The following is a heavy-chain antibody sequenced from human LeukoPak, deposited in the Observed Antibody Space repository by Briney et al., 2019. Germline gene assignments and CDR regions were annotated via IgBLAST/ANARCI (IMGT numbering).Heavy chain of an antibody. J-gene: IGHJ4*02. D-gene: IGHD3-9*01. CDR3: AKWGDYDLLAGYYVSDF. V-gene: IGHV3-23*01. Sequence: PGASLRLSCAASGFIFSNYAMYWVRQAPGKGLEWVSAISGRSDNTYYADSVKGRFTLSRDSSKNTLYLQMNSLRADDTAVYYCAKWGDYDLLAGYYVSDFWGQGTLVTVSS. CDR2: ISGRSDNT. CDR1: GFIFSNYA.